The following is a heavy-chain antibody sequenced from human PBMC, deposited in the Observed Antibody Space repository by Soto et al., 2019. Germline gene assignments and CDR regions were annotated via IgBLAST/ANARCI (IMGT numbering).Heavy chain of an antibody. V-gene: IGHV4-59*08. CDR3: ARLSHYDFWSGPDGPDY. Sequence: SETLSLTCTVSGGSISSYYWSWIRQPPGKGLEWIGYIYYSGSTNYNPSLKSRVTISVDTSKNQFSLKLSSVTAADTAVYYCARLSHYDFWSGPDGPDYWGQGTPVTVSS. CDR2: IYYSGST. D-gene: IGHD3-3*01. J-gene: IGHJ4*02. CDR1: GGSISSYY.